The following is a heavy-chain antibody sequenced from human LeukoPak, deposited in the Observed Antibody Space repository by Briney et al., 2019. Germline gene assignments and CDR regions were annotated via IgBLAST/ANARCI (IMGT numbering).Heavy chain of an antibody. CDR1: GGPISSGAYY. CDR2: VYYSGST. CDR3: ARAPIGSGNDYYFDY. D-gene: IGHD3-10*01. J-gene: IGHJ4*02. V-gene: IGHV4-31*03. Sequence: SQTLSLTCTVSGGPISSGAYYWSWIRQHPGKGLEWIGYVYYSGSTYYNPSLKSRVIISIDTSKNQFSLNLSSVTAADTAVYYCARAPIGSGNDYYFDYWGQGTLVTVSS.